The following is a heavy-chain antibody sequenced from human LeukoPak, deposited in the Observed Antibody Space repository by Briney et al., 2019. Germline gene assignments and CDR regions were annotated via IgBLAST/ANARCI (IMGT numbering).Heavy chain of an antibody. V-gene: IGHV3-30*01. CDR3: ARFPGDYDFWSGYYFDY. Sequence: GGSLRLSCAASGFTFSGYAMPWVRQAPGKGLEWVAVISYDGSNKYYADSVKGRFTISRDNSKNTLYLQMNSLRAEDTAVYYCARFPGDYDFWSGYYFDYWGQGTLVTVSS. CDR2: ISYDGSNK. J-gene: IGHJ4*02. CDR1: GFTFSGYA. D-gene: IGHD3-3*01.